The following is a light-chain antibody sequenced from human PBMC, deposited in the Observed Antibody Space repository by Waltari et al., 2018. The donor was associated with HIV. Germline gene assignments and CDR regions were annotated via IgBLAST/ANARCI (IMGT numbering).Light chain of an antibody. J-gene: IGLJ2*01. Sequence: SFELTQPSSVSVSPGHTASITCSGHKLGDKYACWYQQRPGQSPLLVIYQDTKRPSGIPARFSGSNSGDTATLTISGTQAVDEADYYCQAWDSSRPVFGGGTKLTVL. CDR3: QAWDSSRPV. CDR2: QDT. CDR1: KLGDKY. V-gene: IGLV3-1*01.